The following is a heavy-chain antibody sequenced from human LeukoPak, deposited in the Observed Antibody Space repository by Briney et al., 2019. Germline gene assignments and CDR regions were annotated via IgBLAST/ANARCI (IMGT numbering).Heavy chain of an antibody. CDR2: TRFDGSNK. J-gene: IGHJ4*02. V-gene: IGHV3-30*02. D-gene: IGHD6-13*01. Sequence: PGGSLRLSCAASGFTFSSYGMHWVRQAPGKGLEWVAFTRFDGSNKYYADSVKGRFTISRDNSKNTLYLQMNSLRTEDTAVYYCAKSASRYSNSWYCADHWGQGTLVTVSS. CDR3: AKSASRYSNSWYCADH. CDR1: GFTFSSYG.